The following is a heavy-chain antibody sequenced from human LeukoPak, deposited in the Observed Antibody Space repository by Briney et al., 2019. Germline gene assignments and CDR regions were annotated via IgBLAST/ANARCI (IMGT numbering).Heavy chain of an antibody. CDR2: IWKDGSDE. V-gene: IGHV3-33*01. CDR3: AREEAFQLEASLDQ. J-gene: IGHJ4*02. D-gene: IGHD3-3*01. Sequence: GGSLRLSCAAAGFTFGDFGMHWVRQAPGKGPEWVALIWKDGSDEFYADSVKGRFTISRDNSRNTLSLQMNSLRGEDTAVYYCAREEAFQLEASLDQWGQGTLVTVSS. CDR1: GFTFGDFG.